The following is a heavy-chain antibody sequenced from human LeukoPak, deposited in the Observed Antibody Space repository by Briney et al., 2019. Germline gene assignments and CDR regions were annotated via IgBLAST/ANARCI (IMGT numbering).Heavy chain of an antibody. J-gene: IGHJ6*03. CDR1: GFIFSDYV. Sequence: GGSLRLSCAASGFIFSDYVMSWVRQAPGKGLEWVSGISSSGGSTHYADSVKGRFTISRDNSKNTLYLQMNSLRAEDTAVYYCARDYYDSSDYYYYYMDAWGKGTTVTVSS. CDR3: ARDYYDSSDYYYYYMDA. V-gene: IGHV3-23*01. D-gene: IGHD3-22*01. CDR2: ISSSGGST.